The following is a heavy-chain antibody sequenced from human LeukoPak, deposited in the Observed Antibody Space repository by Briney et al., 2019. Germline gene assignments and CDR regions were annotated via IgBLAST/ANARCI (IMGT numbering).Heavy chain of an antibody. CDR3: AREGSLRDIVATMDWFDP. CDR2: INTNTGNP. D-gene: IGHD5-12*01. CDR1: GYTFTSYA. V-gene: IGHV7-4-1*02. Sequence: ASVKVSCKASGYTFTSYAMNWVRQAPGQGLEWMGWINTNTGNPTYAQGFTGRFVFSLDTSVSTAYLQISSPKAEDTAVYYCAREGSLRDIVATMDWFDPWGQGTLVTVSS. J-gene: IGHJ5*02.